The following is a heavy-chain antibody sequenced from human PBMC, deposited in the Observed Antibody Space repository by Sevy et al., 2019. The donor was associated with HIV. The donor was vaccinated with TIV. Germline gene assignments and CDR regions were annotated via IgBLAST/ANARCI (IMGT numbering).Heavy chain of an antibody. D-gene: IGHD3-10*01. CDR1: GFTFRNYV. Sequence: GGSLRLSCAASGFTFRNYVMNWVRQPPGKGLEWVSVISYGGGTTYYADSVKGRFTTSRDDSKSTLFLQMNSLGVEDTAIYFCAKRVAGALAALDIWGQGTMVTVSS. V-gene: IGHV3-23*01. J-gene: IGHJ3*02. CDR2: ISYGGGTT. CDR3: AKRVAGALAALDI.